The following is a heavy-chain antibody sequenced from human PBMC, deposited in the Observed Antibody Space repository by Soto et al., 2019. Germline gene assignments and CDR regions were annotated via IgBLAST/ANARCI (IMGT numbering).Heavy chain of an antibody. CDR2: ISYDGSNK. Sequence: QVQLVESGGGVVQPGRSLRLSCAASGFTFSSYGMHWVRQAPGKGLEWVAVISYDGSNKYYADSVKGRFTISRDNSKNTLYLQMNSLRAEDTAVYYCAKDIRYYDFWSGYYLGYYYYGMDVWGQGTTVTVSS. CDR3: AKDIRYYDFWSGYYLGYYYYGMDV. V-gene: IGHV3-30*18. J-gene: IGHJ6*02. CDR1: GFTFSSYG. D-gene: IGHD3-3*01.